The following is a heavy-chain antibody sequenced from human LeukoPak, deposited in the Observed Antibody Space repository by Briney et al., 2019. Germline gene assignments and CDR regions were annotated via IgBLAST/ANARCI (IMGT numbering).Heavy chain of an antibody. D-gene: IGHD3-10*01. Sequence: SEILSLTCTVSGGSISSHYWSWIRQPPGKGLEWIGYIYYSGSTNYNPSLKSRVTISVDTSKNQFSLKLSSVTAADTAVYYCARDAWGVITHWRQGTLVTVSS. CDR2: IYYSGST. J-gene: IGHJ4*02. V-gene: IGHV4-59*11. CDR3: ARDAWGVITH. CDR1: GGSISSHY.